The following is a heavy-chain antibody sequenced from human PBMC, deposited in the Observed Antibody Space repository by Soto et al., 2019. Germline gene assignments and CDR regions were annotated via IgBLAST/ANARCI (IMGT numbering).Heavy chain of an antibody. Sequence: SETLSLTCSVSGGSISSSSYYWGWIRQPPGKGLEWIGSIYYSGNTYYNPSLKSRVTISVDTSKNQFSLKLSSVTAADTAVYYCARELRYFDWLLTYFDYWGQGTLVTVSS. V-gene: IGHV4-39*02. J-gene: IGHJ4*02. CDR1: GGSISSSSYY. CDR3: ARELRYFDWLLTYFDY. D-gene: IGHD3-9*01. CDR2: IYYSGNT.